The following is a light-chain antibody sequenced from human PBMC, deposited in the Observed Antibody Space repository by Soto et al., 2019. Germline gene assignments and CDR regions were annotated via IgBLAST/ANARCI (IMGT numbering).Light chain of an antibody. V-gene: IGKV3-20*01. J-gene: IGKJ1*01. Sequence: EMVLTQSPATLSLSPGERATLSCRATQTISNNYLAWFQHKPGQAPRLLIYDASNRATGIPDRFSGSGSGTDFTLAITGLESEDFAVYYCQQYDSSPRALGKGTKVEVK. CDR1: QTISNNY. CDR2: DAS. CDR3: QQYDSSPRA.